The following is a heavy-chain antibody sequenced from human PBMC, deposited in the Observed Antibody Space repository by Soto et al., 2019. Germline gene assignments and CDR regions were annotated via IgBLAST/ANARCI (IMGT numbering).Heavy chain of an antibody. CDR3: ARVAAVAPVVDY. J-gene: IGHJ4*02. CDR1: GFTFSSYA. Sequence: PGGSLRLSCAASGFTFSSYAMSWVRQAPGKGLEWVSSIRGSGDSTQYADSVKGRFTISRDNSKNTLYLQMNSLRAEDTAVYYCARVAAVAPVVDYWGQGTLVTVSS. CDR2: IRGSGDST. V-gene: IGHV3-23*01. D-gene: IGHD6-19*01.